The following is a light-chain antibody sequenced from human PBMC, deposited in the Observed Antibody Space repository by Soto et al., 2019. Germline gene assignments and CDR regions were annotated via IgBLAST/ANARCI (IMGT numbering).Light chain of an antibody. CDR2: EVT. Sequence: QSALTQPASVSGSPGQSITISCAGTRDDIGAYDYVSWYQQHPGNAPKLLVYEVTNRPSGVSDRFSGSKSGNTASLTISGLQAEDEADYYCNPYTNSSAVVFGGGTKVTVL. CDR1: RDDIGAYDY. CDR3: NPYTNSSAVV. J-gene: IGLJ2*01. V-gene: IGLV2-14*01.